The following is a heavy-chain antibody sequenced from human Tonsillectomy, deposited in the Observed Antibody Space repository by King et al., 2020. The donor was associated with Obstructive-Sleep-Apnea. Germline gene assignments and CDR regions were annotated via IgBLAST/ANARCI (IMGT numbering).Heavy chain of an antibody. CDR2: IFPLLHTT. J-gene: IGHJ4*02. CDR1: GGTISSQI. CDR3: ARDSADMLMIN. V-gene: IGHV1-69*01. Sequence: QLVQSGAEVKKPGSSVKVSCRTSGGTISSQIINWVRQAPGQGLEYMGGIFPLLHTTNYAEKFQGRVTFTADESTNTADMDLSSLKSEDTATYYCARDSADMLMINWGQGTLVTVSS. D-gene: IGHD2-2*01.